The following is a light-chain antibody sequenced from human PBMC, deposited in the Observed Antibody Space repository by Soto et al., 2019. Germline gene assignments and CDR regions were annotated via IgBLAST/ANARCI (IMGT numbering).Light chain of an antibody. CDR2: DVS. V-gene: IGLV2-14*01. Sequence: ALTQPASVSGSPGQSITISCTGTSSDVGGYNYVSWYQQHPGKAPKLMIYDVSNRPSGVSNRFSGSKSGNTASLTISGLQAEDEADYYCSSYTSSSLGVFGGGTKLTVL. CDR3: SSYTSSSLGV. CDR1: SSDVGGYNY. J-gene: IGLJ2*01.